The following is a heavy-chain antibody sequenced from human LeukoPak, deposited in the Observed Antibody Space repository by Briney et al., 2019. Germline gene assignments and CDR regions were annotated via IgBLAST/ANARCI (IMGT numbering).Heavy chain of an antibody. V-gene: IGHV3-7*01. CDR2: IKQDGSEK. CDR1: GFTFSSYW. D-gene: IGHD5-18*01. Sequence: GGSLRLSCAASGFTFSSYWMSWVRQAPGKGLEWVANIKQDGSEKYYVDSVKGRFTSSRDNAKNSLYLQMNSLRAKDTAVYYCARVRRAVVGPFYGMDVWGQGTTVTVSS. CDR3: ARVRRAVVGPFYGMDV. J-gene: IGHJ6*02.